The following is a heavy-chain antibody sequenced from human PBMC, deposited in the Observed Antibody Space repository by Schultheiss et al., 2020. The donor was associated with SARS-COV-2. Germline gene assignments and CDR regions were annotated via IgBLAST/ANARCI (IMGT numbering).Heavy chain of an antibody. CDR3: ARLNEREYYFDY. J-gene: IGHJ4*02. CDR1: GYSISSGYY. D-gene: IGHD2-8*01. V-gene: IGHV4-38-2*02. CDR2: IYHSGST. Sequence: GSLRLSCTVSGYSISSGYYWGWIRQPPGKGLEWIGSIYHSGSTYYNPSLKSRVTISVDTSKNQFSLKLSSVTAADTAVYYCARLNEREYYFDYWGQGTLVTVSS.